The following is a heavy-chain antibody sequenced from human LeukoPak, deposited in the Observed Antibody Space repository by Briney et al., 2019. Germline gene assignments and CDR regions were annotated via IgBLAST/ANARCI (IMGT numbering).Heavy chain of an antibody. Sequence: ASVTVSCKASGYTFTGYYMHWVRQAPGQGLEWMGRINPNSGGTNYAQKFQGRVTMTRDTSISTAYMELSRLRSDDTAVYYCARDLQPVLRFLEWSGAIYYYYYGMDVWGQGTTVTVSS. D-gene: IGHD3-3*01. CDR2: INPNSGGT. CDR3: ARDLQPVLRFLEWSGAIYYYYYGMDV. J-gene: IGHJ6*02. CDR1: GYTFTGYY. V-gene: IGHV1-2*06.